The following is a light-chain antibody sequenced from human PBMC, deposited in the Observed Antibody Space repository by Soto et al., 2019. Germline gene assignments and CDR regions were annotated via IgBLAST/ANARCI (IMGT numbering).Light chain of an antibody. CDR1: QSISSY. CDR3: QQRFTWPS. J-gene: IGKJ3*01. CDR2: DAS. V-gene: IGKV3-11*01. Sequence: ETVLTQSPATLSLSPGERATLSCRASQSISSYLAWYQQKPGQAPRLLSYDASNRATGITARFSGSGSWTDFTLTISGLEPEDFAVYYCQQRFTWPSFGPGTKVDI.